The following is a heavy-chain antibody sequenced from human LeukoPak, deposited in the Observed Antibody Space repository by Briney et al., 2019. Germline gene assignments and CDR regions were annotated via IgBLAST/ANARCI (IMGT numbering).Heavy chain of an antibody. Sequence: ASVKVSCKASGYTFTSYYMHWVRQAPGQGLEWMGIINPSGGSTSYAQKFQGGVTMTRDTSTSTVYMELSSLRSEDTAVHYCARDLTQTTIKPLYYFDYWGQGTLVTVSS. J-gene: IGHJ4*02. D-gene: IGHD3-9*01. CDR2: INPSGGST. CDR3: ARDLTQTTIKPLYYFDY. CDR1: GYTFTSYY. V-gene: IGHV1-46*03.